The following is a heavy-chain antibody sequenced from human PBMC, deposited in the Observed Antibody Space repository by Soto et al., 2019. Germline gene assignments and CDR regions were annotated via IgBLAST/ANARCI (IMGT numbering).Heavy chain of an antibody. D-gene: IGHD6-6*01. CDR3: AKDKEEYSGQYYYYGMDV. J-gene: IGHJ6*02. Sequence: GGSLRLSCAASGFTFDDYAMHWVRQAPGKGLEWVSGISWNSGSIGYADSVKGRFTISRDNAKNSLYLQMNSLRAEDTALYYCAKDKEEYSGQYYYYGMDVWGQGTTVTVSS. CDR1: GFTFDDYA. V-gene: IGHV3-9*01. CDR2: ISWNSGSI.